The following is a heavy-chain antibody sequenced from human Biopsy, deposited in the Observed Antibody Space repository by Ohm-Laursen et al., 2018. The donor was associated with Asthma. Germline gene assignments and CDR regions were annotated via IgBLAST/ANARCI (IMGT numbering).Heavy chain of an antibody. CDR2: VSWNSGSI. V-gene: IGHV3-9*01. Sequence: SLRLSCAASGFTFDDYAMHWVRQAPGKGLEWVSGVSWNSGSIDYADSVKGRFAISRDKSENTLYLQMNSLRAEDTAVYYCAKDTVEDRGGYYTFDVWGQGTKVTVSS. D-gene: IGHD3-22*01. CDR3: AKDTVEDRGGYYTFDV. CDR1: GFTFDDYA. J-gene: IGHJ3*01.